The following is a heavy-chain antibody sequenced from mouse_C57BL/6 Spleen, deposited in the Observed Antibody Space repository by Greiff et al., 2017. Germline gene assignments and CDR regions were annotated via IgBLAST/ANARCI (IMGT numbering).Heavy chain of an antibody. V-gene: IGHV14-4*01. Sequence: VQLQQSGAELVRPGASVKLSCTASGFNIKDDYMHWVKQRPEQGLEWIGWIDPENGDTEYATQFQGKATITADTSSNTAYLQLSSLTSEDTAVYYCTSSGDWGQGTTLTVSS. D-gene: IGHD3-1*01. CDR2: IDPENGDT. CDR3: TSSGD. CDR1: GFNIKDDY. J-gene: IGHJ2*01.